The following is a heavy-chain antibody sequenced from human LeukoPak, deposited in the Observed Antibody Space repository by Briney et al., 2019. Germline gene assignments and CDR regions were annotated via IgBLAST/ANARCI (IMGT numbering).Heavy chain of an antibody. V-gene: IGHV3-53*01. CDR2: IYSGGST. CDR1: GFTVSSNY. CDR3: ARDGSLYSSSSLRGDYYYYGMDA. D-gene: IGHD6-6*01. Sequence: PGGSLRLSCAASGFTVSSNYMSWVRQAPGKGLEWVSVIYSGGSTYYADSVKGRFTISRDNSKNTLYLQMNSLRAEDTAVYYCARDGSLYSSSSLRGDYYYYGMDAWGQGTTVTVSS. J-gene: IGHJ6*02.